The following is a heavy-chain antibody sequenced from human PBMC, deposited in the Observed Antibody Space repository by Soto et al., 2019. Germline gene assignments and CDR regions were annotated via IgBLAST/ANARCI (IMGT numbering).Heavy chain of an antibody. CDR3: ATVGYYDSSAPDAFDI. CDR1: GYTFTSYG. D-gene: IGHD3-22*01. Sequence: GASVKVSCKASGYTFTSYGISWVRQAPGQGLEWMGGFDPEDGETIYAQKFQGRVTMTEDTSTDTAYMELSSLRSEDTAVYYCATVGYYDSSAPDAFDIWGQGTMVTVSS. CDR2: FDPEDGET. V-gene: IGHV1-24*01. J-gene: IGHJ3*02.